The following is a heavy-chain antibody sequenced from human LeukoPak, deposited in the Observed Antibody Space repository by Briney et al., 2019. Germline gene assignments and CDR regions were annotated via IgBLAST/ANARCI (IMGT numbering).Heavy chain of an antibody. CDR1: GFTFSNAW. D-gene: IGHD3-10*01. CDR3: TTDYYGSGSYPDAFDI. V-gene: IGHV3-15*01. Sequence: GGSLRLSCAASGFTFSNAWMSWVRQAPGKGLEWVGRIKSKTDGGTTDYAAPVKGRFTIPRDDSKNTLYLQMNSLKTEDTAVYYCTTDYYGSGSYPDAFDIWGRGTMVTVSS. CDR2: IKSKTDGGTT. J-gene: IGHJ3*02.